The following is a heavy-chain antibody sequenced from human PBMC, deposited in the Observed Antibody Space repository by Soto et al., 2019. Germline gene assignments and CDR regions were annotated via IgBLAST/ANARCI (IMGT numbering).Heavy chain of an antibody. CDR2: ISAHNGNT. V-gene: IGHV1-18*04. D-gene: IGHD4-17*01. CDR1: GYTFTSYG. CDR3: ARDPAQDGDSTDGMDV. Sequence: QVQLVQSGAEVKKPGASVKVSCKASGYTFTSYGISWVRQAPGQGLEWMGWISAHNGNTNYAQKLQGRVTMTTDTSTSTAYMELRSLRSDDTAVYYCARDPAQDGDSTDGMDVWGQGTTVTVSS. J-gene: IGHJ6*02.